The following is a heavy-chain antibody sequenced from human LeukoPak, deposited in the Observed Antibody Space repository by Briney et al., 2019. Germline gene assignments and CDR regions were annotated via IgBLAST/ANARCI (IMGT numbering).Heavy chain of an antibody. Sequence: SETLSLTCTVSGGSVKNYYWIWIRQSPGKGLEWIEYIYYSGSTNYNPSLKSRVIISVDTSKNQFSLKLNSVTAADTAVYYCARAGYCSSTSCQWVPLVWGQGTTVTVSS. CDR3: ARAGYCSSTSCQWVPLV. V-gene: IGHV4-59*02. CDR1: GGSVKNYY. D-gene: IGHD2-2*03. J-gene: IGHJ6*02. CDR2: IYYSGST.